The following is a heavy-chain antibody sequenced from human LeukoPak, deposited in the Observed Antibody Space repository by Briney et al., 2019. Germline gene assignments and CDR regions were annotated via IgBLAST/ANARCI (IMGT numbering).Heavy chain of an antibody. D-gene: IGHD2-2*01. CDR1: GFTVSSNY. V-gene: IGHV3-53*01. CDR2: IYSGGST. Sequence: GGSLRLSCAASGFTVSSNYMSWVRQAPGKGLEWVSDIYSGGSTYYADSVKGRFTISRDNSKNTLYLQMNSLRAEDTAVYYCASGPSYCSSTSCYSDYYYGMDVWGQGTTVTVSS. J-gene: IGHJ6*02. CDR3: ASGPSYCSSTSCYSDYYYGMDV.